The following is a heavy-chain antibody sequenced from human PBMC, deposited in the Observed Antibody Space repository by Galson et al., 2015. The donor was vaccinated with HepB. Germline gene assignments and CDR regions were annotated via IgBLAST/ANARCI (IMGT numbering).Heavy chain of an antibody. J-gene: IGHJ4*02. CDR2: IKHDGSEK. Sequence: SLRFSCAASGFTFSSYWMTWVRQTPGKGLEWVANIKHDGSEKYFVDSVEGRFTISRDNAKNSLYLQMNSLRAEDTAVYYCARRYTSSRSTYPFYFDYWGQGTLVTVSS. CDR1: GFTFSSYW. D-gene: IGHD6-13*01. V-gene: IGHV3-7*03. CDR3: ARRYTSSRSTYPFYFDY.